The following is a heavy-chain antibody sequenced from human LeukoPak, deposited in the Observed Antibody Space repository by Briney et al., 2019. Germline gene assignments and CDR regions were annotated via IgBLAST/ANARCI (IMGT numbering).Heavy chain of an antibody. V-gene: IGHV3-30*18. J-gene: IGHJ4*02. CDR1: GFTFSSYG. CDR3: AKHGGESYFFDY. Sequence: GGSLRLSCAASGFTFSSYGMHWVRQAPGKGLEWVAVISYDGSNKYYADSVKGRFTISRDNSKNTLYLQMNSLRAEDTAVYHCAKHGGESYFFDYWGQGTLVTVSS. D-gene: IGHD1-26*01. CDR2: ISYDGSNK.